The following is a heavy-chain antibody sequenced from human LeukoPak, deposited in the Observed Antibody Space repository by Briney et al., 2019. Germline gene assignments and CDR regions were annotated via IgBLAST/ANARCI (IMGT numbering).Heavy chain of an antibody. CDR3: ASSNRDTNPLDY. CDR2: IYYSGST. D-gene: IGHD1-26*01. CDR1: GGSISSYY. J-gene: IGHJ4*02. Sequence: PSETLSLTCTVSGGSISSYYWSWIRQPPGKGLEWIGYIYYSGSTNYNPSLKSRVTISVDTSKNQFSLKLSSVTAADTAVYYCASSNRDTNPLDYWGQGTLVTVSS. V-gene: IGHV4-59*12.